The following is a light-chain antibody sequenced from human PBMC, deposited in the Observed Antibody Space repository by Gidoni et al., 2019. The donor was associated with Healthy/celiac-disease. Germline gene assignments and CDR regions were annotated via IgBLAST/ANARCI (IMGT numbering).Light chain of an antibody. CDR2: GAS. J-gene: IGKJ4*01. CDR3: QQYGSSPFT. Sequence: EIVLTQSPGTLSLSPGERATLSCRASQSVSSSYLAWYQQKPGQAPRLLIYGASSRATGIPDRFSGSGSGTDFTLTISSLDPEDFAVYYCQQYGSSPFTFGGGTKVEIK. CDR1: QSVSSSY. V-gene: IGKV3-20*01.